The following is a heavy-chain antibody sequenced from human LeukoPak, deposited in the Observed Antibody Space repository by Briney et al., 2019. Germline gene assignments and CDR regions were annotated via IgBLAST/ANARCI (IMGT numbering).Heavy chain of an antibody. CDR3: AEGGDYSY. V-gene: IGHV3-66*01. CDR2: IYSGDNT. Sequence: GGSLRLSCAASGFTVSSNYMSWVRQAPGKGLEWVSVIYSGDNTYYADSVRGRFTISRDISKNTLYLQMNSLRAEDTAVYYCAEGGDYSYWGQGTLVTVSS. CDR1: GFTVSSNY. D-gene: IGHD4-17*01. J-gene: IGHJ4*02.